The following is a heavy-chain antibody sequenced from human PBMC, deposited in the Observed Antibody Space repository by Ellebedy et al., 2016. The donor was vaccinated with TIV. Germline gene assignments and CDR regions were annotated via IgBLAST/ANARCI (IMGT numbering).Heavy chain of an antibody. CDR3: ARGGVGVTTSGDY. J-gene: IGHJ4*02. Sequence: GGSLRLXXAASGFTVSGHSMSWVRQAPGKGLEWVSVIYTSGNTNYADSVKGRFTASRDNSKNTLSLQMNSLRGEDTAVYYCARGGVGVTTSGDYWGQGTLVTVSS. CDR2: IYTSGNT. D-gene: IGHD1-26*01. CDR1: GFTVSGHS. V-gene: IGHV3-53*01.